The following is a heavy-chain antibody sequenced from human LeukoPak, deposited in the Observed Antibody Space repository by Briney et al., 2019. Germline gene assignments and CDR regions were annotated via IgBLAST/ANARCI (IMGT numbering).Heavy chain of an antibody. CDR2: ISGSGGST. J-gene: IGHJ4*02. V-gene: IGHV3-23*01. CDR3: AKAEYVLLWFGELLYSPTFDY. Sequence: GGSLRLSCAASGFTFSSYAMSWVRQAPGKGLEWVSAISGSGGSTYYADSVKGRFTISRDNSKNTLYLQMNSLRAEDTAVYYCAKAEYVLLWFGELLYSPTFDYWGQGTLVTVSS. D-gene: IGHD3-10*01. CDR1: GFTFSSYA.